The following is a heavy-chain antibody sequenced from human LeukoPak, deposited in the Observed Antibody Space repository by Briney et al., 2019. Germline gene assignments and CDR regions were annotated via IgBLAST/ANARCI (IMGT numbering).Heavy chain of an antibody. V-gene: IGHV4-59*12. D-gene: IGHD6-13*01. CDR1: GGSISSYY. Sequence: SETLSLTCTVSGGSISSYYWSWIRQPPGKGLEWIGYIYYSGSTNYNPSLKSRVTISVDTSRNQFSLKVSSVTAADTAVYYCARDPPAAAGDYWGQGTLVTVSS. CDR3: ARDPPAAAGDY. J-gene: IGHJ4*02. CDR2: IYYSGST.